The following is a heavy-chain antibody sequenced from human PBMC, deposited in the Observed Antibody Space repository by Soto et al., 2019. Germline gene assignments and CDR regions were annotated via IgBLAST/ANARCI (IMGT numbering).Heavy chain of an antibody. Sequence: QVQLVEPGGGVVQPGRSLRLSCAASGFTFSSYGMHWVRQAPGKGLEWVAVISYDGSNKYYADSVKGRFTISRDNSKNTLYLQMNSLRAEDTAVYYCAKAWGAAAGTIGYWGQGTLVTVSS. CDR2: ISYDGSNK. D-gene: IGHD6-13*01. CDR1: GFTFSSYG. CDR3: AKAWGAAAGTIGY. V-gene: IGHV3-30*18. J-gene: IGHJ4*02.